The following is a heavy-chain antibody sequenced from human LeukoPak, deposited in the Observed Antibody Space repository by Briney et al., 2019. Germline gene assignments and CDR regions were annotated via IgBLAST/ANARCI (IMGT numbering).Heavy chain of an antibody. Sequence: SETLSLTCTVSGYSISSGYYWGWIRQPPGKGLEWIGSIYHSGSTNYNPSLKSRVTISVDTSKNQFSLKLSSVTAADTAVYYCARDQADYGDYVGAFDIWGQGTMVTVSS. D-gene: IGHD4-17*01. CDR2: IYHSGST. CDR1: GYSISSGYY. J-gene: IGHJ3*02. V-gene: IGHV4-38-2*02. CDR3: ARDQADYGDYVGAFDI.